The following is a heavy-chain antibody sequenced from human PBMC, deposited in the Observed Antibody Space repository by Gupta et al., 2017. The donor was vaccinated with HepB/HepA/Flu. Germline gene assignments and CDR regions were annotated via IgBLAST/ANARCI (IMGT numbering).Heavy chain of an antibody. Sequence: QAQPVESGGCVVQPGKSLILSCAASGCNLRACGMHWGRQAPGKGLEWVPGISYDENKKDYETSVKSRFTISRDNPNHTVSLQMDSLTPDDMAIYFCAKDRSWYQSFDSWGRGTLVIVSS. CDR1: GCNLRACG. V-gene: IGHV3-30*18. D-gene: IGHD1-14*01. J-gene: IGHJ5*01. CDR3: AKDRSWYQSFDS. CDR2: ISYDENKK.